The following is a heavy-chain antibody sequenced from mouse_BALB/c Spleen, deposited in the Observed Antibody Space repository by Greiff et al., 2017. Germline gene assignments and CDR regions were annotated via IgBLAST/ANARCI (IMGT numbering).Heavy chain of an antibody. D-gene: IGHD2-10*02. CDR2: ISSGSSTI. Sequence: EVKLVESGGGLVQPGGSRKLSCAASGFTFSSFGMHWVRQAPEKGLEWVAYISSGSSTIYYADTVKGRFTISRDNPKNTLFLQMSSLRSEDTAMYYCAREKYGNPAFAYWGQGTLVTVSA. J-gene: IGHJ3*01. V-gene: IGHV5-17*02. CDR3: AREKYGNPAFAY. CDR1: GFTFSSFG.